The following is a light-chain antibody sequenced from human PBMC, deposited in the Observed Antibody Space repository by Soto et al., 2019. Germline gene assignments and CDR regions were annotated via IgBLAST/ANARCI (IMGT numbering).Light chain of an antibody. CDR3: QQLNSYPLT. J-gene: IGKJ4*01. CDR2: AAS. Sequence: DIQLTQSPSFLSASVGDRVTITCRASQGISSYLTWYQQKPGKGPKLLIYAASTLQSGVPSRFSGSGSGTEFTLTLSSLQPEDFATYYCQQLNSYPLTFGGGTKVEIK. CDR1: QGISSY. V-gene: IGKV1-9*01.